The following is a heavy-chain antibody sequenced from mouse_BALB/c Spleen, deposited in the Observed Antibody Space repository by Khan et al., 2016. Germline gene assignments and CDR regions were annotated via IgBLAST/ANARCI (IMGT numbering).Heavy chain of an antibody. D-gene: IGHD1-1*01. Sequence: EVKLLESGGGLVQPGGSLKLSCAASGFDFSRYWMSWVRQAPGKGLEWIGEINPDSSKINYTPSLKDKFIISRDNAKNTLYLQMSKVRSEDTALYYCAGSGYYFSMDNWGQGTSVTGSS. V-gene: IGHV4-1*02. CDR3: AGSGYYFSMDN. CDR2: INPDSSKI. CDR1: GFDFSRYW. J-gene: IGHJ4*01.